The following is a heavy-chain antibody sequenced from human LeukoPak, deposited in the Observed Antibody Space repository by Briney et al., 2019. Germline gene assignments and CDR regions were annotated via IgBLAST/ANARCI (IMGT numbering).Heavy chain of an antibody. J-gene: IGHJ4*02. Sequence: SETLSLTCTVSGGSISSYYWGWIRQPPGKGLEWIGSIYYSGSTYYNPSLKSRVTISVDTSKNQFSLKLSSVTAADTAVYYCARASYDSSGYYYDFDYWGQGTLVTVSS. CDR1: GGSISSYY. D-gene: IGHD3-22*01. CDR2: IYYSGST. CDR3: ARASYDSSGYYYDFDY. V-gene: IGHV4-39*07.